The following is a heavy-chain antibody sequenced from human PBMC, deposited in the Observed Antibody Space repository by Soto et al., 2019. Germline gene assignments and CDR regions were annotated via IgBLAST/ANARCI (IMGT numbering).Heavy chain of an antibody. CDR2: ISYDGSKE. D-gene: IGHD3-10*01. V-gene: IGHV3-30-3*01. J-gene: IGHJ6*02. CDR3: ARPRGIYYYYYGMDA. Sequence: QVQLVESGGGVVQPGRSLRLSCAASGFTFSSHVMHWVRQAPGKGLEWVAVISYDGSKEYYADSVNGRFTISRDNSWNTLHRQMNSLRPEDTAVYYCARPRGIYYYYYGMDAWGQGTTVTVSS. CDR1: GFTFSSHV.